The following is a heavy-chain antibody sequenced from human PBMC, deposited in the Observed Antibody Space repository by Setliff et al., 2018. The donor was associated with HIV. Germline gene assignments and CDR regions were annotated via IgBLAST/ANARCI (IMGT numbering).Heavy chain of an antibody. D-gene: IGHD6-13*01. CDR1: GGSINSYY. CDR2: IFSSGST. V-gene: IGHV4-59*12. Sequence: PSETLSLTCTVSGGSINSYYWSWLRQPPGKRLEWIGYIFSSGSTNYNSSLKSRVTILVDTSKNQFSLKLNSVTAADAAVYYCARAMSSSWYIDGFDIWGQGTVVTVSS. J-gene: IGHJ3*02. CDR3: ARAMSSSWYIDGFDI.